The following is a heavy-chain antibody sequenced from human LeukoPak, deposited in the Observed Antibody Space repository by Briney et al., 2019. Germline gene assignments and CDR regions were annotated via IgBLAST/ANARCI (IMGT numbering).Heavy chain of an antibody. V-gene: IGHV4-30-4*01. CDR3: ARSTRRYYASSGYRH. CDR2: IYYSGST. CDR1: VTSISSGYYY. D-gene: IGHD3-22*01. Sequence: SQTLSLTWTVSVTSISSGYYYWSWIRQPPGKGLEWIGYIYYSGSTYYNPSLKSRDTISVDTSKNQFSLKLSSVTAADTAVYYCARSTRRYYASSGYRHWGQGTLVTVSS. J-gene: IGHJ1*01.